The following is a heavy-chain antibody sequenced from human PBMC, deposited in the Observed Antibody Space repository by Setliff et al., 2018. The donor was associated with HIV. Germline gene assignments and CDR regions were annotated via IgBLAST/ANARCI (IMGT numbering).Heavy chain of an antibody. CDR3: TAVREG. Sequence: GGSLRLSCGASGFSFTNAWMSWVRQAPGKGLGWVGRIKSKADGGTTDYAAPVKGRFTISRDDSKNTLYLQLNSLKTEDTALYYCTAVREGWGQGTLVTVSS. CDR2: IKSKADGGTT. D-gene: IGHD1-26*01. V-gene: IGHV3-15*01. J-gene: IGHJ4*02. CDR1: GFSFTNAW.